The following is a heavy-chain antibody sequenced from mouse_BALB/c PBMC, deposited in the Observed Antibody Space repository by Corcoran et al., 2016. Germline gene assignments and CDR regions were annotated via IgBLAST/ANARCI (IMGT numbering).Heavy chain of an antibody. V-gene: IGHV14-1*02. CDR2: IDPENGNT. Sequence: EVQLQQSGAELVRPGALVKLSCKASGFNIKDYYMHWVKQRPEQGLEWIGWIDPENGNTIYDPKFQGKASITADTSSNTAYLQLSSLTSEDTAVYYGARSRQYGNYFAWFVYWGQGTLVTVSA. J-gene: IGHJ3*01. CDR1: GFNIKDYY. D-gene: IGHD2-10*02. CDR3: ARSRQYGNYFAWFVY.